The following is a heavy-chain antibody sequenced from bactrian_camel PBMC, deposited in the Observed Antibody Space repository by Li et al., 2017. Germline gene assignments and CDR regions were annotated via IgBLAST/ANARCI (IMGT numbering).Heavy chain of an antibody. Sequence: DVQLVESGGGSVESGGSLTLSCRGSGIYNCMGWYRQAPGKGLEWVSSLWAGGPSTYYTDSVQGRFTISKDNAKNTLYLHMNNLKPDDTAMYYCAAHATYSGGYYTPFLSSNLRYWGQGTQVTVS. CDR3: AAHATYSGGYYTPFLSSNLRY. J-gene: IGHJ4*01. CDR2: LWAGGPST. V-gene: IGHV3S19*01. D-gene: IGHD2*01. CDR1: GIYNC.